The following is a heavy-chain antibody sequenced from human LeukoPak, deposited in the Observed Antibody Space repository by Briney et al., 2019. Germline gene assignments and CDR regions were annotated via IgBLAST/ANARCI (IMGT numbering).Heavy chain of an antibody. V-gene: IGHV1-18*01. CDR2: ISVFNGNT. CDR3: ARGGDIVVVVAATTNFDY. J-gene: IGHJ4*02. D-gene: IGHD2-15*01. Sequence: ASVKVSCKAFGYTFSNYGLSWVRQAPGQGLEWMGWISVFNGNTKYSQKFQGRVTITRDTSASTAYMELSSLRSEDTAVYYCARGGDIVVVVAATTNFDYWGQGTLVTVSS. CDR1: GYTFSNYG.